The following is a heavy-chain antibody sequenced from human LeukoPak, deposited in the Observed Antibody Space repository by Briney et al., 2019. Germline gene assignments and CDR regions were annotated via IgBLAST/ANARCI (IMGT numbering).Heavy chain of an antibody. J-gene: IGHJ4*02. CDR1: GGSISSYY. CDR2: IYYSGST. CDR3: ARTMVRGVRDY. D-gene: IGHD3-10*01. Sequence: PSETLSLTCTVSGGSISSYYWSWIRQPPGKGLEWIGYIYYSGSTNYNPSLKGRVTISVDTSKNQFSLKLSSVTAADTAVYYCARTMVRGVRDYWGQGTLVTVSS. V-gene: IGHV4-59*08.